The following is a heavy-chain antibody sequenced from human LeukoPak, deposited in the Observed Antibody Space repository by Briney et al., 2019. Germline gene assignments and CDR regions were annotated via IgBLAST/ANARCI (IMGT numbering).Heavy chain of an antibody. CDR2: FSSGGSA. CDR1: GGSISSSSCY. CDR3: ARKQTGTMYDV. Sequence: SETLSLTCIVPGGSISSSSCYWAWIRQSPGKGLEWIGTFSSGGSAYYNPSLTSRVSISKDTSDNQFSLRLYSVTAADTAVYYRARKQTGTMYDVWGQGTQVTVSS. D-gene: IGHD1-7*01. J-gene: IGHJ4*02. V-gene: IGHV4-39*07.